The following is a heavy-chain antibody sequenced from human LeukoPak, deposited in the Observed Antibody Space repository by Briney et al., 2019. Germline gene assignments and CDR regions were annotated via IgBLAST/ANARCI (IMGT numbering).Heavy chain of an antibody. CDR1: GYSFTSYW. CDR3: ARQKESGYSYGYYYYYYYMDV. Sequence: GESLKISCKGSGYSFTSYWIGWVRQMPGKGLEWMGIIYPGDSDTRYSPSFQGQVTISADKSISTAYLQWSSLKASDTAMYYCARQKESGYSYGYYYYYYYMDVRGKGTTVTVSS. D-gene: IGHD5-18*01. J-gene: IGHJ6*03. CDR2: IYPGDSDT. V-gene: IGHV5-51*01.